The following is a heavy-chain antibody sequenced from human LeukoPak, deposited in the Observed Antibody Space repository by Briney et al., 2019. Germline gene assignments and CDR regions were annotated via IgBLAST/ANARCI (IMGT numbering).Heavy chain of an antibody. D-gene: IGHD3-3*01. Sequence: PGGSLRLSCAASGFTFSSYAMSWVRQAPGKGLEWVSAISGSGGSTYYADSVKGRFTISRDNSKNTLYLQMNSLRAEDTAVYYCAKDRRSGHLTNDAFDIWGQGTMVTVSS. CDR1: GFTFSSYA. CDR3: AKDRRSGHLTNDAFDI. V-gene: IGHV3-23*01. CDR2: ISGSGGST. J-gene: IGHJ3*02.